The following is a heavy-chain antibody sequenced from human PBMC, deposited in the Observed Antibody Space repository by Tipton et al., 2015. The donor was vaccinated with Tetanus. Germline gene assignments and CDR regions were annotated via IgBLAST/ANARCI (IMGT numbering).Heavy chain of an antibody. CDR3: ARVPTNPLAVDRPTDN. J-gene: IGHJ4*02. D-gene: IGHD6-19*01. CDR1: GYTFNTFG. CDR2: ISVYNGNT. Sequence: LVQSGPEVKVSCKASGYTFNTFGISWVRQAPGQGLEWMGWISVYNGNTNYAQKLQGRVTLTTDTPTSTAYMELRSLRPDDTAVYYCARVPTNPLAVDRPTDNWGQGTLVTVSS. V-gene: IGHV1-18*01.